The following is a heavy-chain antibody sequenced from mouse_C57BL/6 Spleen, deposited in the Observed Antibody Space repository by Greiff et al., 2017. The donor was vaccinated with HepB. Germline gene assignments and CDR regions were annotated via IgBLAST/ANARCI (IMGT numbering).Heavy chain of an antibody. J-gene: IGHJ1*03. D-gene: IGHD2-4*01. CDR3: ARSTMITHWYFDV. CDR1: GFTFSSYT. CDR2: ISGGGGNT. V-gene: IGHV5-9*01. Sequence: EVKVVESGGGLVKPGGSLKLSCAASGFTFSSYTMSWVRQTPEKRLEWVATISGGGGNTYYPDSVKGRFTISRDNAKNTLYLQMSSLRSEDTALYYCARSTMITHWYFDVWGTGTTVTVSS.